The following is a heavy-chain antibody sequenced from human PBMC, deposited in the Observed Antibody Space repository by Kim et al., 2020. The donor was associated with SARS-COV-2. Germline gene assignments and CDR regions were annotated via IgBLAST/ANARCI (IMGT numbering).Heavy chain of an antibody. Sequence: SETLSLTCAVYGGSFSGYYWSWIRQPPGKGLEWIGEINHSGSTNYNPSLKSRVTISVDTSKNQFSLKLSSVTAADTAVYYCARARGKQWGYYYGMDVWGQGTTVTVSS. V-gene: IGHV4-34*01. J-gene: IGHJ6*02. CDR3: ARARGKQWGYYYGMDV. D-gene: IGHD3-16*01. CDR1: GGSFSGYY. CDR2: INHSGST.